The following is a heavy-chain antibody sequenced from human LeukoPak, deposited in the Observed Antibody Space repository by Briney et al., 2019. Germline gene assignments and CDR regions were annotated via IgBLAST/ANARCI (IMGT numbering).Heavy chain of an antibody. CDR2: LFSTGSA. CDR3: ARFKSGGFSYFDS. V-gene: IGHV4-61*01. Sequence: PSETLSLTCSVSGASLTRPTYYQWSWTRQPPGKGLELIGSLFSTGSATLNPSLKSRVTMSLDTSKSQFSLQLSSVTAEDSAVYYCARFKSGGFSYFDSWGQGTLVAVSS. J-gene: IGHJ4*02. D-gene: IGHD3-3*01. CDR1: GASLTRPTYY.